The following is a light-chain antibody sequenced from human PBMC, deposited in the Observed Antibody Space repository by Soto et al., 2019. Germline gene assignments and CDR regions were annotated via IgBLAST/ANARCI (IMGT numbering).Light chain of an antibody. CDR3: VQRTTWPWT. CDR2: DAS. Sequence: EIVLTQSPGTLSLSPGERATLSCRASQSVSSHLAWYQQKPGQAPRLLIYDASNRATGIPARFSGSGSGTDFTLTISRLEPEDFAVYHCVQRTTWPWTCGQGSKVDI. CDR1: QSVSSH. J-gene: IGKJ1*01. V-gene: IGKV3-11*01.